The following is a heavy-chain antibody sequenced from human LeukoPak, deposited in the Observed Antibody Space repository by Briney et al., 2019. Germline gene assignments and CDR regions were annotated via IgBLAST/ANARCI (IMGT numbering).Heavy chain of an antibody. D-gene: IGHD5-12*01. CDR3: AKDAIVATGYYYYGMDV. CDR1: GFTFSSYA. Sequence: GSLRLSCAASGFTFSSYAMSWVRQAPGEGLEWVSAISGSGGSTYHADSVKGRFTISRDNSKNTLYLQMNSLRAEDTAVYYCAKDAIVATGYYYYGMDVWGQGTTVTVSS. J-gene: IGHJ6*02. CDR2: ISGSGGST. V-gene: IGHV3-23*01.